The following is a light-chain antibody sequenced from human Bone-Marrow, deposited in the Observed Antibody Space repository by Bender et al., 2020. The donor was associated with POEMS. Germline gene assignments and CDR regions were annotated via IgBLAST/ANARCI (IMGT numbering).Light chain of an antibody. J-gene: IGLJ3*02. CDR3: AARNAGLSGWV. Sequence: QSVLTQPPSASGTPGQRVTISCSGSNSNIGTNAVNWYQHFPGTAPKPLIYSDNQRPSGVPDRFYAFKSGTSASLGISGLQSEDGAYYYCAARNAGLSGWVFGGGTKLTVL. CDR2: SDN. CDR1: NSNIGTNA. V-gene: IGLV1-44*01.